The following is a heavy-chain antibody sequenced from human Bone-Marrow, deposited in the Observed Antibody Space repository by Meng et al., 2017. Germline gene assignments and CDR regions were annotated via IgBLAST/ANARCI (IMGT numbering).Heavy chain of an antibody. CDR3: ARGAVVTLIFYHAMDV. J-gene: IGHJ6*02. Sequence: GSLRLSCAVSGYSISSGYNWGWIRQPPGKGLEWIGSPYHSGNTYYNPSLKSRVTISADTSKNHFSLKLSSVTAADTAVYYCARGAVVTLIFYHAMDVWGQGTTVTVSS. CDR1: GYSISSGYN. CDR2: PYHSGNT. D-gene: IGHD2-21*02. V-gene: IGHV4-38-2*01.